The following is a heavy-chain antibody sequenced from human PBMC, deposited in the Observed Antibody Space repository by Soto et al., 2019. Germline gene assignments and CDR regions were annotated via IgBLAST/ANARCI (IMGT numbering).Heavy chain of an antibody. CDR2: IYYSGIS. V-gene: IGHV4-31*03. CDR1: GASISSGGYY. Sequence: QVQLLESGPGLVKPPQTLSLICNVSGASISSGGYYWSWIRQRPGGGLEWLGFIYYSGISHYDPSLRNRATISVYTSKNQFSLKLISVTAADTAVYYCARTEWIQLWFDYWGQGALVTVS. J-gene: IGHJ4*02. CDR3: ARTEWIQLWFDY. D-gene: IGHD5-18*01.